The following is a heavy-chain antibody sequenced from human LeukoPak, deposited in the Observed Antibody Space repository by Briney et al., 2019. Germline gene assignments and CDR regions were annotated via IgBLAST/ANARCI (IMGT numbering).Heavy chain of an antibody. CDR2: IYYSGST. CDR1: GGSISSYY. V-gene: IGHV4-59*01. CDR3: ARGHYYDSSGYFDY. D-gene: IGHD3-22*01. Sequence: SETLSLTCTVSGGSISSYYWSWIRQPPGKGLEWIGYIYYSGSTNYNPSLKSRVTISVDTSKDQFSLRLSSVTAADTAVYYCARGHYYDSSGYFDYWGQGTLVTVSS. J-gene: IGHJ4*02.